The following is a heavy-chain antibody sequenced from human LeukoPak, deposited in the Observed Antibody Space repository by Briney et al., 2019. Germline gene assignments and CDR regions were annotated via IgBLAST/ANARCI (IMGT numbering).Heavy chain of an antibody. CDR2: MNPNSGNT. CDR1: GYTFTTYD. D-gene: IGHD6-19*01. CDR3: ARGITVSGYYFYDMDV. V-gene: IGHV1-8*01. Sequence: GASVKVSCKASGYTFTTYDINWLRQASGQGLEWMGWMNPNSGNTGYAQKFQGRVTMTRNTSISTAYMELSSLRSEDTAVYFCARGITVSGYYFYDMDVWGQGTTVTVSS. J-gene: IGHJ6*02.